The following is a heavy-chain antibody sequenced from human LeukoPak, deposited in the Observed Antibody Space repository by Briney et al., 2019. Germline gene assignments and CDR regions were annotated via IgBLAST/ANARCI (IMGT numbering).Heavy chain of an antibody. Sequence: GRSLRLSCAASGFTFSSYGMHWVRQAPGKGLEWVAVISYDGSNKYYADSVKGLFTISRDNSKNTLYLQMNSLRDEDTAVYYCAKEGYYYDSSGYNYYYGMDVWGQGTTVTVSS. J-gene: IGHJ6*02. CDR1: GFTFSSYG. CDR2: ISYDGSNK. CDR3: AKEGYYYDSSGYNYYYGMDV. V-gene: IGHV3-30*18. D-gene: IGHD3-22*01.